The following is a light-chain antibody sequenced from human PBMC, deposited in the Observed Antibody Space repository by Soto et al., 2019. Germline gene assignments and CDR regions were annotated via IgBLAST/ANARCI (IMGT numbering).Light chain of an antibody. J-gene: IGKJ1*01. Sequence: LTFPPGDRAPLSCQAARQSVSNNLAWYQQKPGQAPSLLIYGASTRATGIPARFSGSGSGTEFTLTISSLQSEGFALYYCQHYSISARTFGQGTKVDIK. CDR2: GAS. CDR1: QSVSNN. V-gene: IGKV3-15*01. CDR3: QHYSISART.